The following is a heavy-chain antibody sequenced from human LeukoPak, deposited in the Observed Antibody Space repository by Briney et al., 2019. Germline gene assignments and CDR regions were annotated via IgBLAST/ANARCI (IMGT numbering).Heavy chain of an antibody. D-gene: IGHD5-24*01. CDR2: ISYDGSNK. Sequence: GGSLRLSCAASGFTFSSYAMHWVRQAPGKGLEWVAVISYDGSNKYYADSVKGRFTISRGNSKNTLYLQMNSLRAEDTAVYYCARDSALSDGVFDYWGQGTLVTVSS. CDR1: GFTFSSYA. V-gene: IGHV3-30-3*01. CDR3: ARDSALSDGVFDY. J-gene: IGHJ4*02.